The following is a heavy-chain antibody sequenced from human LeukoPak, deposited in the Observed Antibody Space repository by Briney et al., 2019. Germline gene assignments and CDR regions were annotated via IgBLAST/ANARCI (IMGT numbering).Heavy chain of an antibody. D-gene: IGHD3-10*01. CDR3: ARGRTAITMVRGVKSYYFDY. Sequence: SETLSLTCTVSGGSISNGDHYWSWIRQHPGKGLEWIGHIYYSGSTYYNPSLKSRVTISVDRSKNQFSLKLSSVTAADTAVYYCARGRTAITMVRGVKSYYFDYWGQGTLVTVSS. J-gene: IGHJ4*02. CDR1: GGSISNGDHY. CDR2: IYYSGST. V-gene: IGHV4-30-4*08.